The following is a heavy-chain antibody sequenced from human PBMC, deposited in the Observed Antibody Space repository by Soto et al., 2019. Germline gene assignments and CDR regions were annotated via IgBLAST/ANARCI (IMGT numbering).Heavy chain of an antibody. V-gene: IGHV3-30-3*01. CDR1: GFTFSSYA. D-gene: IGHD6-13*01. J-gene: IGHJ4*02. Sequence: GGSLRLSCAASGFTFSSYAMHWVRQAPGKGLEWVAVISYDGSNKYYADSVKGRFTISRDNSKNTLYLQMNSLRAEDTAVYYCAREGPPYSSSWYFDYWGQGTLVTVSS. CDR2: ISYDGSNK. CDR3: AREGPPYSSSWYFDY.